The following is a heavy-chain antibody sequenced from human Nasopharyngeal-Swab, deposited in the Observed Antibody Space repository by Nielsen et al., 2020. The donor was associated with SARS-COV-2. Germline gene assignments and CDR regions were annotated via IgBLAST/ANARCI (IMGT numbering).Heavy chain of an antibody. CDR2: ISSSGRNM. CDR3: ATLRDGYSFDY. J-gene: IGHJ4*02. V-gene: IGHV3-48*03. D-gene: IGHD5-24*01. Sequence: GESLKISCAASGFTFSNYEMNWVRQAPGKGLEWVSYISSSGRNMYYADSVKGRFTISRDNAKNSLYLQMNSLRAEDTAVYYCATLRDGYSFDYWGQGTLVTVSS. CDR1: GFTFSNYE.